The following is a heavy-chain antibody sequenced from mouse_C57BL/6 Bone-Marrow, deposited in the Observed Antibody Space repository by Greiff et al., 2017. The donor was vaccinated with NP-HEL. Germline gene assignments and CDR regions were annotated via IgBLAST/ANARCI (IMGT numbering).Heavy chain of an antibody. CDR1: GYTFTNYW. J-gene: IGHJ2*01. V-gene: IGHV1-63*01. D-gene: IGHD1-1*01. CDR3: ARSYYAFDY. Sequence: VQGVESGAELVRPGTSVTMSCTASGYTFTNYWIGWAKQRPGHGLEWIGDIYPGGGYTNYNEQFKGQATLTADKSSSTAYMQFNSLTSEDSAIYYGARSYYAFDYWGQGTTLTVSS. CDR2: IYPGGGYT.